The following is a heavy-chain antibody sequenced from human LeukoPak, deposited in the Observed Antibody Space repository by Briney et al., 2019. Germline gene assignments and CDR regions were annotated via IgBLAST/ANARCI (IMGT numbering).Heavy chain of an antibody. CDR2: IHPSGST. CDR3: ARGPPPDLDY. Sequence: PSETLSLTCTVSGDSISSYYWSWIRQPAGKGLEWIRRIHPSGSTNYNPSLKSRVTLSVDTSKNEFSLKLSSVTAADTAVYYCARGPPPDLDYWGRGTLVTVSS. V-gene: IGHV4-4*07. J-gene: IGHJ4*02. CDR1: GDSISSYY.